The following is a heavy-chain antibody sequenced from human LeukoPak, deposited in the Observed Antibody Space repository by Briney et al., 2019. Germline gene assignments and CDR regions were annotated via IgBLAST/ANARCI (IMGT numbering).Heavy chain of an antibody. CDR2: IYYSKNT. Sequence: PSETLSLTCTVSGGSISSSSAYWGWIRQPPGKELEWIGSIYYSKNTYYNPSLKSRVTISADTSKNQFSLTLGSVSATDTAVYYCVSPRGFSYGYFDYWGQGTLVTVSS. CDR1: GGSISSSSAY. CDR3: VSPRGFSYGYFDY. V-gene: IGHV4-39*01. J-gene: IGHJ4*02. D-gene: IGHD5-18*01.